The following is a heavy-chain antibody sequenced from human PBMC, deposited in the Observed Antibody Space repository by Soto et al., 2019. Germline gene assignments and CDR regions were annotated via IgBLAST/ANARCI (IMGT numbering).Heavy chain of an antibody. J-gene: IGHJ6*03. D-gene: IGHD3-16*01. CDR3: ATAGGLHYYYYMDV. CDR1: GGSISSSSYY. V-gene: IGHV4-39*01. Sequence: QLQLQESGPGLVKPSETLSLTCTVSGGSISSSSYYWGWIRQPPGKGLEWIGSIYYRGSTYYNPSVKSRVTIAVDTSKNQFSLKLSSVTAADTAVYYCATAGGLHYYYYMDVWGKGTTVTVSS. CDR2: IYYRGST.